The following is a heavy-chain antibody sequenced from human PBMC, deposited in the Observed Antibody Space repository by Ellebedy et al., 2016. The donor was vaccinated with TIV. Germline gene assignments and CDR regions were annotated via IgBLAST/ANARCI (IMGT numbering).Heavy chain of an antibody. D-gene: IGHD4/OR15-4a*01. V-gene: IGHV3-7*03. Sequence: PGGSLRLSCTASGFNFSAYWMHWVRQTPGTALEWVASIKHDGSEKYYGDSVKGRFTISRDNAKNSLYLQLNSLRAEETAVYYCAFKGAVWLFWGQGTLATVSS. CDR3: AFKGAVWLF. CDR2: IKHDGSEK. J-gene: IGHJ4*02. CDR1: GFNFSAYW.